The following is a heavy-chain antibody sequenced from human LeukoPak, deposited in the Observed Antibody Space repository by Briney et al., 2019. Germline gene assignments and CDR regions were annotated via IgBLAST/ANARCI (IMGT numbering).Heavy chain of an antibody. Sequence: ASVKVSCKASGYTFTSYYLHWVRQAPGQGLEWMGIINPSGGSTSYAQKFQGRVTMTRDMSTSTVYMELSSLRSEDTAVYYCARELRFLEWHYWYFDLWGRGTLVTVSS. CDR2: INPSGGST. CDR3: ARELRFLEWHYWYFDL. D-gene: IGHD3-3*01. V-gene: IGHV1-46*01. J-gene: IGHJ2*01. CDR1: GYTFTSYY.